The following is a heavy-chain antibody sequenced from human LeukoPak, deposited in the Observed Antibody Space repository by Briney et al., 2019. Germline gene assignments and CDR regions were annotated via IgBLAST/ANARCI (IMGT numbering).Heavy chain of an antibody. CDR1: GFTLSNYG. J-gene: IGHJ5*02. D-gene: IGHD3-10*01. V-gene: IGHV3-33*01. Sequence: GGSLRLSCAASGFTLSNYGVHWVRQAPGKGLEWVAVTWSGGGSKYYADSVKGRFTISRDNSKNTVYLQMNSLRAEDTAVYYCARDSPTRSYGAWFDPWGQGTLATVSS. CDR3: ARDSPTRSYGAWFDP. CDR2: TWSGGGSK.